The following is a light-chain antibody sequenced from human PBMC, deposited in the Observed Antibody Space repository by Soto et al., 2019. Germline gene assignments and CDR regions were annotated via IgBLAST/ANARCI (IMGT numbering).Light chain of an antibody. CDR1: QSVSSSY. CDR3: QQYGSPPWT. J-gene: IGKJ1*01. V-gene: IGKV3-20*01. CDR2: GAS. Sequence: EIVLTQSPGTLSLSPGERATLSCRASQSVSSSYLAWYQQKPGQAPRLLIYGASSRATSIPNRFSGSGSGTDFTLTISRLEPEDFAVYYCQQYGSPPWTFGQVTKVEL.